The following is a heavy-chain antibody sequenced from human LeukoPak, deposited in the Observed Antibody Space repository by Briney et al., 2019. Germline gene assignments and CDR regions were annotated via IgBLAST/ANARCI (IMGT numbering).Heavy chain of an antibody. CDR3: AKLAKYFYGWETYYFFEH. J-gene: IGHJ4*02. CDR2: INHSGST. Sequence: SETLSLTCAVYGGSFSGYYWSWIRQPPGKGLEWIWEINHSGSTNYNPSLKSRVTISVDTSKNQFSLKLSSVTAADTAVYYCAKLAKYFYGWETYYFFEHWGQGTPVTASS. V-gene: IGHV4-34*01. D-gene: IGHD3-10*01. CDR1: GGSFSGYY.